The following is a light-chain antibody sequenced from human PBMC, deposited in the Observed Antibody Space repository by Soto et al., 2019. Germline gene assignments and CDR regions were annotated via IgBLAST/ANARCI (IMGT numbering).Light chain of an antibody. V-gene: IGLV1-40*01. Sequence: QSVLTQPSSVSGGPGQRVTISCTGSSPNIGAGYEVHWYQQLPGTAPKLLIYGNNNRPSGVPDRFSGSKSGTSASLAITGXXXXXEADYYCQSYDSSLSGYVFGIGTKVTVL. J-gene: IGLJ1*01. CDR3: QSYDSSLSGYV. CDR1: SPNIGAGYE. CDR2: GNN.